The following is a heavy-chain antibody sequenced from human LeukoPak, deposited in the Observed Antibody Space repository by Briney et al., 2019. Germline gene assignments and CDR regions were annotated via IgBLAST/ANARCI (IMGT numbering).Heavy chain of an antibody. V-gene: IGHV3-7*01. J-gene: IGHJ3*02. D-gene: IGHD3-3*01. CDR3: ARGAFSRITVFGVVSDAFDI. Sequence: GGSLRLSCAVSGFTFSNYWMSWVRQAPGKGLEWVANIKQDGSEKYYVDSVKGRITISRDNAKNSLYLQMNSLRAEDTAVYYCARGAFSRITVFGVVSDAFDIWGQGTMVTVSS. CDR2: IKQDGSEK. CDR1: GFTFSNYW.